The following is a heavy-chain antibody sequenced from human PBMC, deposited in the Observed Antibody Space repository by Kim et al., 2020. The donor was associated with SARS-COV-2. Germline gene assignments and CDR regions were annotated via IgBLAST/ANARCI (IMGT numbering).Heavy chain of an antibody. CDR2: INSFGSST. CDR1: GFSFTAFW. D-gene: IGHD3-22*01. V-gene: IGHV3-74*01. J-gene: IGHJ5*02. CDR3: ARGGSSGYTPGWFDP. Sequence: GGSLRLSCAASGFSFTAFWMHWVRQAPGKGLVWVSRINSFGSSTSYADSVKGRFTISRDNAKNTLYLQMNSLRVEDTAIYYCARGGSSGYTPGWFDPRGQGTLVTVSS.